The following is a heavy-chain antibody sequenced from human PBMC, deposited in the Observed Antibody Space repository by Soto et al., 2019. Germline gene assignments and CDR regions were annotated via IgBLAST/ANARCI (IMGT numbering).Heavy chain of an antibody. J-gene: IGHJ4*02. CDR2: MNPNSGNT. CDR1: GYTFTSYD. CDR3: ARGPYRYYYDSSGYYYDY. D-gene: IGHD3-22*01. V-gene: IGHV1-8*01. Sequence: VASVKVSCKASGYTFTSYDINWVRQATGQGLEWMGWMNPNSGNTGYAQKFQGRVTMTRNTSISTAYMELSSLRSEDTAVYYCARGPYRYYYDSSGYYYDYWGQGTLVTVSS.